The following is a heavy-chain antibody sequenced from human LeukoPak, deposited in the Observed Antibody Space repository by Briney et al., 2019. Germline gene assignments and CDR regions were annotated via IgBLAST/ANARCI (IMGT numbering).Heavy chain of an antibody. CDR1: GFTFSSYA. CDR2: ISYDGSNK. D-gene: IGHD6-13*01. CDR3: ARFRKQLGLDY. V-gene: IGHV3-30*04. Sequence: GRSLRLSCAASGFTFSSYAMHWVRQAPGKGLEWVAVISYDGSNKYYADSVKGRFTISRDNSKNTLYLQMNSLRAEDTAVYYCARFRKQLGLDYWGQGTLVTVSS. J-gene: IGHJ4*02.